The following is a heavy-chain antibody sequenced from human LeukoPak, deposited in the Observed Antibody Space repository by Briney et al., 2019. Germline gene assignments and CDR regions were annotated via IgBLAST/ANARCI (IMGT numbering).Heavy chain of an antibody. CDR3: AKDRLARPDAFDI. V-gene: IGHV4-39*02. J-gene: IGHJ3*02. CDR1: GGSISSSSYY. Sequence: SETLSLTCTVSGGSISSSSYYWGWIRQPPGKGLEWIGSIYYSGSPYYNPSLKSRVTISVDTSKKQFSLKLSSVTAADTAVYYCAKDRLARPDAFDIWGQGTMVTVSP. D-gene: IGHD6-25*01. CDR2: IYYSGSP.